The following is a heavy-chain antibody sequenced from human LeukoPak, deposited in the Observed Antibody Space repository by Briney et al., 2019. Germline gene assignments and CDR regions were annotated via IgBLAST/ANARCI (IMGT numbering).Heavy chain of an antibody. J-gene: IGHJ4*02. Sequence: GGSLRLSCAASGFTFSSYAMHWVRQAPGKGLEWVAVISYDGSNKYYADSVKGRFTISRDNSKNTLYLQMNSLRAEDTAVYYRAKGRYDSSGFNWAAWGQGTLVTVSS. D-gene: IGHD3-22*01. CDR3: AKGRYDSSGFNWAA. CDR1: GFTFSSYA. CDR2: ISYDGSNK. V-gene: IGHV3-30-3*01.